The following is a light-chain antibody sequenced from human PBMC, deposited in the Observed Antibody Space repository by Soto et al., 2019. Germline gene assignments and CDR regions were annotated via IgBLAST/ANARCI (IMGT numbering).Light chain of an antibody. CDR3: QLLNRFPTLT. Sequence: DIQLTQSPSFLTASVGDRVTITCRASQDIASYLGWYQQKPGKAPKLLIYSASTLQSGVPSRFSGSGTATEFTLTIPSLQPEDFATYSYQLLNRFPTLTFGGATQVEIK. V-gene: IGKV1-9*01. CDR2: SAS. J-gene: IGKJ4*01. CDR1: QDIASY.